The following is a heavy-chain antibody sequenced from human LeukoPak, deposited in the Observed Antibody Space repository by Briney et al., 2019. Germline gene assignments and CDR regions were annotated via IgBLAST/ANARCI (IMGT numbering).Heavy chain of an antibody. D-gene: IGHD3-10*01. CDR1: GGSISSGDYY. CDR2: IYYSGST. J-gene: IGHJ3*02. CDR3: ARGSGASDAFDI. V-gene: IGHV4-30-4*08. Sequence: SETLSPTCTVSGGSISSGDYYWSWIRQPPGKGLEWIGYIYYSGSTYYNPSLKSRVTISVDTSKNQFSLKLSSVTAADTAVYYCARGSGASDAFDIWGQGTMVTVSS.